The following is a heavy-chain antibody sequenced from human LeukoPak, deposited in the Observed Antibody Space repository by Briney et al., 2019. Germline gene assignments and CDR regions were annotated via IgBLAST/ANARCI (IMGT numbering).Heavy chain of an antibody. CDR3: ARGDDYGDYRVDY. CDR1: GASIRNYY. Sequence: SETLSLTCTVSGASIRNYYWSWVRQPAGKGLEWIGHIDATGSTNYSPSLKSRVTMSIDTYKDQFSLNLSTVTAADTAVYYCARGDDYGDYRVDYWGQGTLVTVSS. J-gene: IGHJ4*02. CDR2: IDATGST. V-gene: IGHV4-4*07. D-gene: IGHD4-17*01.